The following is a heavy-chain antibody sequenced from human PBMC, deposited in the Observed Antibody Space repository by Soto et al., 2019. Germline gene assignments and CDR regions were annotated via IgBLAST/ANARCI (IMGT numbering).Heavy chain of an antibody. CDR2: IYHSGST. Sequence: SETLSLTCTVSGGSISSGGYYWSWIRQHPGKGLEWIGYIYHSGSTYYNPSLKSRVTISVDRSKNQFSLKLSSVTAADTAVYYCARARRGTMVRGEVRYFDYWGQGTLVTVSS. J-gene: IGHJ4*02. CDR3: ARARRGTMVRGEVRYFDY. CDR1: GGSISSGGYY. V-gene: IGHV4-30-2*01. D-gene: IGHD3-10*01.